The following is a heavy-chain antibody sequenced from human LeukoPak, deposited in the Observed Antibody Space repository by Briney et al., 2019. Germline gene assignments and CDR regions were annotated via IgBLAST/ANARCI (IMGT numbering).Heavy chain of an antibody. CDR2: IYYSGST. D-gene: IGHD3-10*01. CDR3: ARHGAWGFGELLAFDY. J-gene: IGHJ4*02. V-gene: IGHV4-61*01. CDR1: GGSISSSSYY. Sequence: SETLSLTCTVSGGSISSSSYYWSWIRQPPGKGLEWIGYIYYSGSTNYNPSLKSRVTISVDTSKNQFSLKLSSVTAADTAVYYCARHGAWGFGELLAFDYWGQGTLVTVSS.